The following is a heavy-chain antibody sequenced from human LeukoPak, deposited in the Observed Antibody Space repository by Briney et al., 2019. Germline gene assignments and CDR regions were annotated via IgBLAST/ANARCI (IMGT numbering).Heavy chain of an antibody. Sequence: PSETLSLTCAVYGGSFSGYYWSWIRRPPGKGLEWIGEINHSGSTNYNPSLKSRVTISVDTSKNQFSLKLSSVTAADTAVYYCARKLDTAMVTDYYYYGMDVWGQATTVTVSS. D-gene: IGHD5-18*01. V-gene: IGHV4-34*01. CDR3: ARKLDTAMVTDYYYYGMDV. J-gene: IGHJ6*02. CDR2: INHSGST. CDR1: GGSFSGYY.